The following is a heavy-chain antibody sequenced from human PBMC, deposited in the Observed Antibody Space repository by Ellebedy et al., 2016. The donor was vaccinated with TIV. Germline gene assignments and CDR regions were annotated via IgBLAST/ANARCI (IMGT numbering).Heavy chain of an antibody. D-gene: IGHD3-10*01. CDR3: ARDSHYGYAMDV. Sequence: GESLKISCGASGFTFKTWTMNWVRQAPGKGLEWLSHIDSGSRTIYYADSVKGRFTIFRDNAGNSLYLQMNRLRDEDTAVYYCARDSHYGYAMDVWGQGTTVTVAS. CDR2: IDSGSRTI. CDR1: GFTFKTWT. V-gene: IGHV3-48*02. J-gene: IGHJ6*02.